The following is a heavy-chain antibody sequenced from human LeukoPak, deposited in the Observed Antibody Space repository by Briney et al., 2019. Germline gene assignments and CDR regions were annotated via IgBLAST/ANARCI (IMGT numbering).Heavy chain of an antibody. CDR3: AKDSRGYQDYFDY. D-gene: IGHD3-22*01. V-gene: IGHV3-23*01. CDR2: ISGSGGST. CDR1: GFTFSSYG. Sequence: GGSLRLSCAASGFTFSSYGMSWVRQAPGKGLEWVAVISGSGGSTYYAASVKGRFTISRDNSKNTLYLQMNSLRVEDTAVYYCAKDSRGYQDYFDYWGQGTLVTVSS. J-gene: IGHJ4*02.